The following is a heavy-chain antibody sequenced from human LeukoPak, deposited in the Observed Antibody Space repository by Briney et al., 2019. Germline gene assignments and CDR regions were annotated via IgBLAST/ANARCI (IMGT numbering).Heavy chain of an antibody. CDR1: GFTLSTYT. J-gene: IGHJ6*03. D-gene: IGHD3-10*01. CDR3: ARSGIKMVRGVIIKSPYHMDV. CDR2: ISSSSSYI. Sequence: GGSLRLSCGASGFTLSTYTMNWVRQAPGKGLEWVSSISSSSSYIYYADSVKGRFTISRDDAKNSLSLQMNSLRAEDTAVYYCARSGIKMVRGVIIKSPYHMDVWGKGTTVAVSS. V-gene: IGHV3-21*01.